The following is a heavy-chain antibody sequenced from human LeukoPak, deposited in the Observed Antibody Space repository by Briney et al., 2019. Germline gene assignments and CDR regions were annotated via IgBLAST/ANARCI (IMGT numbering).Heavy chain of an antibody. Sequence: GGSLRLSCAASGFTVSSNYMSWVRQAPGKGLEWVSVIYSGGSTYYADSVKGRFTISRDNSKNTLYLQMNSLRAEDTAVYYCARDEVIGRYWYFDLWGRGTLVTVSS. J-gene: IGHJ2*01. CDR1: GFTVSSNY. CDR2: IYSGGST. V-gene: IGHV3-53*01. D-gene: IGHD2-21*01. CDR3: ARDEVIGRYWYFDL.